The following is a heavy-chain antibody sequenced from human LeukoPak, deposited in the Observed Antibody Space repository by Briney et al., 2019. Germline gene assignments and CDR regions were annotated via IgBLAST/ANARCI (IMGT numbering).Heavy chain of an antibody. D-gene: IGHD3-22*01. V-gene: IGHV4-39*01. CDR1: GGSISSSSYY. CDR2: IYYTRST. CDR3: ARGVTMIVVVIHDWYFDL. Sequence: SETLSLTCTVSGGSISSSSYYWGWIRQPPGKGLEWIGSIYYTRSTYYNPSLKSRVTISVDTSKNQFSLKLTSVTAADTAVYCCARGVTMIVVVIHDWYFDLWGRGTLVTVSS. J-gene: IGHJ2*01.